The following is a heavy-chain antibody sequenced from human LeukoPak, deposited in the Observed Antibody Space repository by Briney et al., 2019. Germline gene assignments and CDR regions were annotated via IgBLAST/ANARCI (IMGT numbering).Heavy chain of an antibody. Sequence: GGSLRLSCAASGFTFSSSAMSWVRQAPGKGLEWVSAISNNGGYTYYADSVQGRFSISRDNSKNTLYLQMNSLRAEDTAVYYCANEIRPNDYWGQGTQVTVSS. CDR3: ANEIRPNDY. CDR2: ISNNGGYT. D-gene: IGHD4-17*01. J-gene: IGHJ4*02. CDR1: GFTFSSSA. V-gene: IGHV3-23*01.